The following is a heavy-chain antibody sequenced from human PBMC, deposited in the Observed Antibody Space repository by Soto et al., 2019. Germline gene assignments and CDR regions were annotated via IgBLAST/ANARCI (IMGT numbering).Heavy chain of an antibody. D-gene: IGHD2-8*01. CDR2: IYYSGST. V-gene: IGHV4-39*01. CDR1: GGSISSSSYS. Sequence: PSETLYLTCTVSGGSISSSSYSWGWIRQPPGKGLEWIGSIYYSGSTYYNPSLKSRVTISVDTSKNQFSLKLSSVTAADTAVYYCARRKRYCTNGVCYTGGTYYYGMDVWGPGTTVTVSS. CDR3: ARRKRYCTNGVCYTGGTYYYGMDV. J-gene: IGHJ6*02.